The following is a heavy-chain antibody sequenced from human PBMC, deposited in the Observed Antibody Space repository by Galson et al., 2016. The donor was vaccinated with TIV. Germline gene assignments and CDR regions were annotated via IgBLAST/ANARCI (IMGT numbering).Heavy chain of an antibody. J-gene: IGHJ6*02. CDR2: ISNGGSTT. CDR1: GFTFTDYY. D-gene: IGHD3-22*01. V-gene: IGHV3-11*04. Sequence: SLRLSCAVSGFTFTDYYMNWIRQAPGKGLEWVSYISNGGSTTYYADFVKGRFTISRDNAKNSLYLHMSSLRAEDTAVDYCARAVTMRVADYYYGMDAWCQGTAVTVSS. CDR3: ARAVTMRVADYYYGMDA.